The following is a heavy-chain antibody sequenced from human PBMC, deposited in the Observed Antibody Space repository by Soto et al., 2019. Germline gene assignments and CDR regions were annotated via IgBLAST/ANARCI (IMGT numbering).Heavy chain of an antibody. CDR2: IYYRANP. D-gene: IGHD3-10*01. V-gene: IGHV4-61*05. J-gene: IGHJ6*02. CDR1: GGSISSSSYY. Sequence: SETLSLTCTVSGGSISSSSYYWSWIRQPPGKGLEWIGYIYYRANPNYNPSLKSRVTISQDTSKNQFSLNLSSVTAADTAIYFCARVPVRKYYRAGSYQNYYFGMDVWGQGTTVTVSS. CDR3: ARVPVRKYYRAGSYQNYYFGMDV.